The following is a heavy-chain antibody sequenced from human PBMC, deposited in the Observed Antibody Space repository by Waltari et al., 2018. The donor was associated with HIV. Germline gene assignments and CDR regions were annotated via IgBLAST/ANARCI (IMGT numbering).Heavy chain of an antibody. Sequence: QVQLVESGGGVVQPGRSLRLSCAASGFTFNTYALYWVRQAPGKGLECVAVISYDGINKYYADSVKGRFTISRDNSKNTLYLQMNSLRAEDTAVYYCARDSSGYYYVGYGMDVWGQGTTVTVSS. J-gene: IGHJ6*02. CDR3: ARDSSGYYYVGYGMDV. CDR2: ISYDGINK. CDR1: GFTFNTYA. V-gene: IGHV3-30*01. D-gene: IGHD3-22*01.